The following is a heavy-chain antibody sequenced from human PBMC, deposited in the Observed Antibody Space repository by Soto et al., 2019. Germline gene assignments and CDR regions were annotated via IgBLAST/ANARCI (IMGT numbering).Heavy chain of an antibody. D-gene: IGHD7-27*01. CDR3: ANWGQLGPFWPLYYPDGMAV. Sequence: SETLSLTCAVYGGSFSGYYWSCIRQPPGKGLEWIGYIYYSVSTNYNPSLKSRVTISVDTSKNQFSLKLSSVTAADTAVYYCANWGQLGPFWPLYYPDGMAVRARGPTDTVSS. J-gene: IGHJ6*02. CDR2: IYYSVST. V-gene: IGHV4-59*08. CDR1: GGSFSGYY.